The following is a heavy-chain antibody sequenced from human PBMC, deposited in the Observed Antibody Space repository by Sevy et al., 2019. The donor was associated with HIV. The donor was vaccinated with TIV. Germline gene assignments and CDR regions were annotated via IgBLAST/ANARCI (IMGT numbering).Heavy chain of an antibody. V-gene: IGHV3-23*01. D-gene: IGHD3-3*01. J-gene: IGHJ3*02. CDR2: ISGSGGKT. CDR1: GFTFSTYA. Sequence: GGSLRLSCAASGFTFSTYAMSWVRQAPGKGLEWVSGISGSGGKTYYADSVKGRLTISRDNSKNTLYLQMNSLRAEDTAVYYCAKGPCAEWLLSAVDIWGQGTMVTVSS. CDR3: AKGPCAEWLLSAVDI.